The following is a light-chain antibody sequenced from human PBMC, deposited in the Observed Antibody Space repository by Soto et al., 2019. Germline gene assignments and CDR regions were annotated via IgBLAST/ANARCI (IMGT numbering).Light chain of an antibody. CDR2: GAS. Sequence: EIVMTQSPATLSVSPGERATLSCRASQSVSSSLAWYQQKPGQAPRLLIYGASARATGIPARFSGSGSGTEFTLTISSLQSEDFAVYYCQQYNKWPRTFGQGTKLEIK. CDR1: QSVSSS. CDR3: QQYNKWPRT. V-gene: IGKV3-15*01. J-gene: IGKJ2*01.